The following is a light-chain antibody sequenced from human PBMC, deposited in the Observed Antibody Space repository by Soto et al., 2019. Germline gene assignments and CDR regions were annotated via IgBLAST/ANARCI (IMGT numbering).Light chain of an antibody. Sequence: QSALTQPDSVSGSPGQSITISCTGTSSDVGAYNYVSWYQHHPGKAPKLLIFEVNNRPSGVSNRFSGSKSGNTASLTISGLQVEDEADYYCSSYTSTSTPYVFGTGTKLTVL. CDR2: EVN. V-gene: IGLV2-14*01. J-gene: IGLJ1*01. CDR3: SSYTSTSTPYV. CDR1: SSDVGAYNY.